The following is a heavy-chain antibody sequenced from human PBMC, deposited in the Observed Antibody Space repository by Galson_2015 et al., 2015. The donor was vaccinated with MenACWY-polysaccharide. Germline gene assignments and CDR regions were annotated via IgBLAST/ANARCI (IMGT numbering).Heavy chain of an antibody. J-gene: IGHJ4*02. CDR3: ARDYGPHREIDY. V-gene: IGHV3-7*01. CDR1: GFTFHDYW. Sequence: SLRLSCAASGFTFHDYWMSWVRQAPGKGLEWVASIKQDGSEKYYVDSMMGRFTISRDNAKKSVYLQMNSLRAEDTAVYYCARDYGPHREIDYWGQGALVTVSS. CDR2: IKQDGSEK. D-gene: IGHD3-16*01.